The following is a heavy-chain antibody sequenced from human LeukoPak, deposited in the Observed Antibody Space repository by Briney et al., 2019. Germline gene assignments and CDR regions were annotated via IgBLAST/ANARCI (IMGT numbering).Heavy chain of an antibody. D-gene: IGHD2-15*01. V-gene: IGHV1-18*01. Sequence: ASVKVSCKASGYTFTSYGISWVRQAPGQGLEWMGWISAYNGNTNYAQKPQGRVTMTTDTSTSTAYMELRSLRSDDTAVYYCARDILGYCSGGSCGSGYWGQGTLVTVSS. CDR3: ARDILGYCSGGSCGSGY. CDR2: ISAYNGNT. CDR1: GYTFTSYG. J-gene: IGHJ4*02.